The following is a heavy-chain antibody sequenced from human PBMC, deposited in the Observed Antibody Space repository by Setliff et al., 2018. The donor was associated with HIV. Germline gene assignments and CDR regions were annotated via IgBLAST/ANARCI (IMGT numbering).Heavy chain of an antibody. J-gene: IGHJ4*02. V-gene: IGHV3-74*01. Sequence: PGGSLRLSCVASGFTYNNYWMHWVRQAPGKGLVWVSRSDEHGSITNYADSVKGRFTISRDNAKNTLYLQMNSLRAEDTAVYYCTRGGSSFLGYWGQGTLVTVSS. CDR3: TRGGSSFLGY. CDR1: GFTYNNYW. D-gene: IGHD6-6*01. CDR2: SDEHGSIT.